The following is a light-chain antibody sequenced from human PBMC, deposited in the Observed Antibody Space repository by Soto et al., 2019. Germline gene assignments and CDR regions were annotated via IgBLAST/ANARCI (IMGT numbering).Light chain of an antibody. Sequence: QSALTQSPSVSGYPGQSVTVSCTGARSDVVSYGRVSWYPQTPGTAPKLIIYEFYNRPSGVPDRFSGSRSGNTASLTSAGLEAEDEGYYYCSSYTSSTTFLFCGGTKVTV. CDR3: SSYTSSTTFL. CDR2: EFY. CDR1: RSDVVSYGR. V-gene: IGLV2-18*02. J-gene: IGLJ2*01.